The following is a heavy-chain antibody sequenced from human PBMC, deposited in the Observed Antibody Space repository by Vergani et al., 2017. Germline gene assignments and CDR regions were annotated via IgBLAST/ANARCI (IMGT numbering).Heavy chain of an antibody. V-gene: IGHV3-48*02. Sequence: EVQLVESGGGLVQPGGSLRLSCAASGFTFSSYSMNWVRQAPGKGLEWVSYISISSSTIYYADSVKGRFTISRDNAKNSLYLQMNSLRDEDTAVYYCARDRWAAAAPIGARCGMDVWGQGTTVTVSS. CDR1: GFTFSSYS. CDR3: ARDRWAAAAPIGARCGMDV. J-gene: IGHJ6*02. D-gene: IGHD6-13*01. CDR2: ISISSSTI.